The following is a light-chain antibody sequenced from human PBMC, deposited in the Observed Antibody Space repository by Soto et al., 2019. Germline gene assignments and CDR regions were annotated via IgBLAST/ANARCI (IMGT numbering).Light chain of an antibody. CDR3: QVWHSTSVRV. Sequence: SYELPQPPSVSVAPGQTARITCGGNNIGAKVVHWYQQKKPGQAPVLVVFDDRARPATIPERFSGSNSGNTATLTISRVEVGDEAYYYCQVWHSTSVRVFGGGTQLTVL. J-gene: IGLJ2*01. CDR1: NIGAKV. V-gene: IGLV3-21*02. CDR2: DDR.